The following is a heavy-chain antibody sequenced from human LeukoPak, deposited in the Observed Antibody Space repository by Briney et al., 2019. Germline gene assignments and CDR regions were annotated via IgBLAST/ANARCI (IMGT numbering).Heavy chain of an antibody. J-gene: IGHJ4*02. CDR1: GGTFSSYA. Sequence: SVKVSCKASGGTFSSYAISWVRQAPGQGLEWMGRIIPILGIANYAQKFQGRVTITADKSTSTAYMELSSLRSEDTAVYYCARALLYSGYDGGRQKPYGDYGRAYDYWGQGTLVTVSS. V-gene: IGHV1-69*04. D-gene: IGHD5-12*01. CDR3: ARALLYSGYDGGRQKPYGDYGRAYDY. CDR2: IIPILGIA.